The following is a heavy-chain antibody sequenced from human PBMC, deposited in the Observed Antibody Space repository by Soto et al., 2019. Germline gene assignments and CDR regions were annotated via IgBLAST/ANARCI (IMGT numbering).Heavy chain of an antibody. CDR3: ARVQER. CDR1: GASISSGGYS. D-gene: IGHD1-1*01. J-gene: IGHJ4*02. V-gene: IGHV4-30-2*01. Sequence: QLQLQESGSGLVKPSQTMSLTFAVSGASISSGGYSLSWIRQPPGKGLEWIGYIYHSGSTYYNPSLKSRVTIAVSRSKKQFYLKLSSVAAADTDVYYCARVQERWGQVNLVSV. CDR2: IYHSGST.